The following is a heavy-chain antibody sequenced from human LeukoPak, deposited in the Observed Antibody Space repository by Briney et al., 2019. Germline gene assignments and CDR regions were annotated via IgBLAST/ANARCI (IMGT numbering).Heavy chain of an antibody. V-gene: IGHV3-53*01. Sequence: GGSLRLSCAASGFTVSSDYMSWVRQAPGKGLEWVSVIYSGGSTYYADSVKGRFTISRDNAKNSLYLQMNSLRAEDTAVYYCARDQSYYSSGWSASYYYYGMDVWGQGTTVTVSS. CDR1: GFTVSSDY. D-gene: IGHD6-19*01. CDR3: ARDQSYYSSGWSASYYYYGMDV. J-gene: IGHJ6*02. CDR2: IYSGGST.